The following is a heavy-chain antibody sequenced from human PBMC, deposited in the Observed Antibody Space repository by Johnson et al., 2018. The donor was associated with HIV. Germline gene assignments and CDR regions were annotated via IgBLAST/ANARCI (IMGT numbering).Heavy chain of an antibody. J-gene: IGHJ3*02. D-gene: IGHD6-19*01. V-gene: IGHV3-23*04. Sequence: VQLVESGGGLVQPGGSLRLSCGASAFTFSSNDMKWVRQAPGKGLEWVSPISGSDHSTYYADSVRGRFTISRDNSKNTLYLQMNSLRVEDTAIYYCAGRSSAWYEDAFDIWGQGTMVTVSS. CDR1: AFTFSSND. CDR3: AGRSSAWYEDAFDI. CDR2: ISGSDHST.